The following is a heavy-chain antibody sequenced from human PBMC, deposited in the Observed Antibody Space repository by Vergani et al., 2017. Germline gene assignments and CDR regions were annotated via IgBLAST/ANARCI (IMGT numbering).Heavy chain of an antibody. D-gene: IGHD4-11*01. CDR1: GFTFSSYE. CDR2: ISSSGSTI. J-gene: IGHJ4*02. Sequence: EVQLVESGGGLVQPGGSLRLSCAASGFTFSSYEMNWVRQAPGKGLEWVSYISSSGSTIYYADSVKGRFTISRDNAKNSLYLQRNSLRAEDKAVYYCARDGTGNYPTPFDYWGQGTLVTVSS. CDR3: ARDGTGNYPTPFDY. V-gene: IGHV3-48*03.